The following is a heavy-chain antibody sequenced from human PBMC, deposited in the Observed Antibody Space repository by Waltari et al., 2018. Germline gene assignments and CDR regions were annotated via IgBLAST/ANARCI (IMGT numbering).Heavy chain of an antibody. CDR2: INHSGST. Sequence: QVQLQQWGAGLLKPSETLSLTCAVYGGSFSGYYWSWIRQPPGKGLEVIGEINHSGSTNYNPSLKSRVTISVDTSKNQFSLKLSSVTAADTAVYYWARGRVPAAPGDYWGQGTLVTVSS. J-gene: IGHJ4*02. CDR1: GGSFSGYY. D-gene: IGHD2-2*01. CDR3: ARGRVPAAPGDY. V-gene: IGHV4-34*01.